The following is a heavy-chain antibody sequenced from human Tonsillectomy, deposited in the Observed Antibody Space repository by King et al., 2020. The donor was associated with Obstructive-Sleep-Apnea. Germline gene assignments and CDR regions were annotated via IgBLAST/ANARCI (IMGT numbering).Heavy chain of an antibody. Sequence: VQLVESGGGVVQSGRSLRLSCAASGFTFSSYAMHWVRQAPGKGLEWVAVISYDGSNKYHADSVKGRFPISRDNSKNTLYLQMKSLRDEETAVDDCAGGAAYSSGWYEGKAFDIWGQGTMVTVSS. CDR3: AGGAAYSSGWYEGKAFDI. CDR1: GFTFSSYA. D-gene: IGHD6-19*01. J-gene: IGHJ3*02. V-gene: IGHV3-30*04. CDR2: ISYDGSNK.